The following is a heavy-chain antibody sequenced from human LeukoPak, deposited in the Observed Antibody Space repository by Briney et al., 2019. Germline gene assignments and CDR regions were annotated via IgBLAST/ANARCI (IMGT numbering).Heavy chain of an antibody. CDR1: GFPFSSYW. J-gene: IGHJ4*02. V-gene: IGHV3-7*04. Sequence: GGSLRLSCGASGFPFSSYWMTWVRQAPGKGLEWVANIKQDGSKKSYVDSVKGRFTISRDNAKNSLYLQMNSLRAEDTAIYYCTRVGYIDEGIDCWGQGTLVTVSS. CDR2: IKQDGSKK. CDR3: TRVGYIDEGIDC. D-gene: IGHD5-24*01.